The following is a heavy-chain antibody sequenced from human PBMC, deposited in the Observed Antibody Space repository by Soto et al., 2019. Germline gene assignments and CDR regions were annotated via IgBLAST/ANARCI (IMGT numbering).Heavy chain of an antibody. CDR2: INTYNGNT. Sequence: GASVKVSCKASGYTSTSYGLSWVRQAPGQGLEWMGWINTYNGNTNYAQKLQGRVTMTTDTSTSTAYMELRSLRSDDTAVYYCARDRALELGDYWGQGTLVTVSS. D-gene: IGHD1-26*01. V-gene: IGHV1-18*01. J-gene: IGHJ4*02. CDR1: GYTSTSYG. CDR3: ARDRALELGDY.